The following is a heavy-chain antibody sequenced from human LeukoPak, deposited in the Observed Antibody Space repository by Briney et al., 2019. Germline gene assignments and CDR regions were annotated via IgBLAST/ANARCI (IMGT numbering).Heavy chain of an antibody. CDR2: ISSSCSYI. Sequence: GGSLRLSCAASGFTFSSYSMNWVRQAPGKGLEWVSCISSSCSYIYYADSVKGRFTISRDNAKNSLYLQMNSLRAEDTAVYYCARAHNWNYGTFDYWGQGTLVTVSS. CDR3: ARAHNWNYGTFDY. J-gene: IGHJ4*02. CDR1: GFTFSSYS. V-gene: IGHV3-21*01. D-gene: IGHD1-7*01.